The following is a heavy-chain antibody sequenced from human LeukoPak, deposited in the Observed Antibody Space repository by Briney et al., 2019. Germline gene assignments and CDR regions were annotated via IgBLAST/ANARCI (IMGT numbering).Heavy chain of an antibody. Sequence: SVKVSCKASGGTFSSYAISWVRQAPGQGLEWMGGIIPIFGTANYAQKFQGRVTITADESTSTAYMELSSLRSEDRAVYYCARKFGYSYGYFDYWGQGTLVTVSS. CDR2: IIPIFGTA. V-gene: IGHV1-69*01. J-gene: IGHJ4*02. CDR3: ARKFGYSYGYFDY. CDR1: GGTFSSYA. D-gene: IGHD5-18*01.